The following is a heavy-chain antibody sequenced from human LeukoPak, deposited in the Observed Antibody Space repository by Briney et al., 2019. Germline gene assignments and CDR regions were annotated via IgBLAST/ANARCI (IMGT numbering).Heavy chain of an antibody. Sequence: KPSETLSLTCTVSGGSISSSSYYWGWIRQPPGKGLEWIGSIYYSGGTYYNPSLKSRVTISVDTSKNQFSLKLSSVTAADTAVYYCARNIVVVPAAMRDYYYYAMAAWGQGTTVTVSS. CDR1: GGSISSSSYY. V-gene: IGHV4-39*01. J-gene: IGHJ6*02. D-gene: IGHD2-2*01. CDR3: ARNIVVVPAAMRDYYYYAMAA. CDR2: IYYSGGT.